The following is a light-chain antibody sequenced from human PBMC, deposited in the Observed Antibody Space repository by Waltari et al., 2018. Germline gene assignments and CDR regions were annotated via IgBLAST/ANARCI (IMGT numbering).Light chain of an antibody. J-gene: IGLJ1*01. CDR3: CSYAGSLYV. CDR2: DVT. CDR1: RSDVVAYHN. Sequence: QSALPQPRSVSGSPGQSVTISCTGPRSDVVAYHNVSWYQQHPDKAPQLMISDVTKRPSGVPYRFSASKSGNTASLTISGLQAEDESDYYCCSYAGSLYVFGTGTKVTVL. V-gene: IGLV2-11*01.